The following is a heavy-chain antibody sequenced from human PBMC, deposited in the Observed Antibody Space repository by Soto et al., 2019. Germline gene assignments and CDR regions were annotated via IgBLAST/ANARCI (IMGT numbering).Heavy chain of an antibody. CDR3: VKDALTTVAYYFDY. V-gene: IGHV3-9*01. Sequence: PGGSLRLSCEVSGFRFCDYGMRWVRQAPGKGLEWIAGISRDSRSISYGASMKGRFTISRDNAKNSLYLQLNSLRADDTAFYYCVKDALTTVAYYFDYWGQGALVTVSS. CDR2: ISRDSRSI. D-gene: IGHD4-17*01. CDR1: GFRFCDYG. J-gene: IGHJ4*02.